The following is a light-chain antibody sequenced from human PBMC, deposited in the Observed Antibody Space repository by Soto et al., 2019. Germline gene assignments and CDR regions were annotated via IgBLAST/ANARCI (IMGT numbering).Light chain of an antibody. J-gene: IGLJ3*02. CDR3: AAWYDSLNGWV. Sequence: QSVLTQPPSASGAPGQRVTISCSGSTSNIGTDTVNWYQQLPGTAPKLLIYGNTQRPSGVPDRFSGSKSATSASLAISGLQSEDEADYYCAAWYDSLNGWVFGGGTQLTVL. CDR2: GNT. V-gene: IGLV1-44*01. CDR1: TSNIGTDT.